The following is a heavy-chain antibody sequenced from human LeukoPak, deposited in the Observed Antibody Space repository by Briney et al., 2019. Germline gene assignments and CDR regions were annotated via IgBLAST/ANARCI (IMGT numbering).Heavy chain of an antibody. D-gene: IGHD6-19*01. Sequence: SETLSLTCTVSGGSISSYYWSWLRQPPGKGLEWIGYIYYSGSTNVNPSLKSRVTISVDTSKNQFSLKLSSVTAADTAVYYCARRHNSSGWYGVRYYFDYWGQGTLVTVSS. J-gene: IGHJ4*02. CDR2: IYYSGST. CDR1: GGSISSYY. V-gene: IGHV4-59*12. CDR3: ARRHNSSGWYGVRYYFDY.